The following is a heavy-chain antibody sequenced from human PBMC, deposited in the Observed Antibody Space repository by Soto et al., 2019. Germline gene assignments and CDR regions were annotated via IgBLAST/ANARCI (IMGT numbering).Heavy chain of an antibody. CDR2: IIPMFGTA. Sequence: QVQLVQSGAEVKKPGSSVKVSCKASGGTFSTYAISWVRQAPGQGLEWMGGIIPMFGTAKYAQKFQGRVTITADESTTTAYMELSSLGSDDTAVYYCARAPGGAGTHWGQGTLVTVSS. V-gene: IGHV1-69*01. CDR1: GGTFSTYA. CDR3: ARAPGGAGTH. D-gene: IGHD6-19*01. J-gene: IGHJ4*02.